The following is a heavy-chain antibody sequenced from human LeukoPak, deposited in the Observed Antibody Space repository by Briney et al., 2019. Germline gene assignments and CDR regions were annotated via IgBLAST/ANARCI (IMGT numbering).Heavy chain of an antibody. J-gene: IGHJ4*02. V-gene: IGHV1-69*13. CDR1: GGTFSSYA. Sequence: HRASVKVSCKASGGTFSSYAINWVRQAPGQGLGWMGGIIPIFGAANYAQKFQGRVTITADESASTAYMELSSLRSEDTAVYYCARSPSVVPAAGFDYWGQGTLVTVSS. CDR3: ARSPSVVPAAGFDY. D-gene: IGHD2-2*01. CDR2: IIPIFGAA.